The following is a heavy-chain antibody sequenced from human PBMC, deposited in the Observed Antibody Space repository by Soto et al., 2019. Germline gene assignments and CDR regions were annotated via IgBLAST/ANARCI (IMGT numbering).Heavy chain of an antibody. CDR2: LQTDGSHP. J-gene: IGHJ4*02. D-gene: IGHD2-21*02. Sequence: EVQLVESGGGLVQPGGSLRLSCVASGFSFDYYWMHWVRQAPGEGLMWVSRLQTDGSHPAYADSVEGRFTISRDNAKNTLFLQMNNLRAEDTAVYYCARGGDPDYWGQGTLVTVSS. CDR1: GFSFDYYW. V-gene: IGHV3-74*01. CDR3: ARGGDPDY.